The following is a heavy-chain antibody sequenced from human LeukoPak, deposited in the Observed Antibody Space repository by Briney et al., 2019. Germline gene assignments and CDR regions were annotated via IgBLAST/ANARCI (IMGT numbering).Heavy chain of an antibody. Sequence: ASVKVSCKASGYTFTGYYMHWVRQAPGQGLEWMGWINPNSGGTNYAQKFQGRVTMTRDTSTSTVYMELSSLRSEDTAVYYCARVGTYYGSGSYYLGYWGQGTLVTVSS. V-gene: IGHV1-2*02. CDR3: ARVGTYYGSGSYYLGY. J-gene: IGHJ4*02. D-gene: IGHD3-10*01. CDR1: GYTFTGYY. CDR2: INPNSGGT.